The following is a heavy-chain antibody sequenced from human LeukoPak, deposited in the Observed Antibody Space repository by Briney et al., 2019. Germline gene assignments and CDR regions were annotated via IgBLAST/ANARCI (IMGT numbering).Heavy chain of an antibody. CDR2: IYYSGST. J-gene: IGHJ4*02. CDR3: ARGRWTTVTTFDY. CDR1: GGSISSGGYY. Sequence: PSQTLSLTCTVSGGSISSGGYYWSWIRQHPGKGLEWIGYIYYSGSTYYNPSLKSRVTISVDTSKNQFSLKLSSVTAADTAVYYCARGRWTTVTTFDYWGQGTLVTVSS. V-gene: IGHV4-31*03. D-gene: IGHD4-17*01.